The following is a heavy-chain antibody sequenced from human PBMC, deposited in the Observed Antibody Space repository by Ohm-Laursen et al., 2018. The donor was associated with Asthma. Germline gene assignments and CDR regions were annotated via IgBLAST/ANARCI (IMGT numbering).Heavy chain of an antibody. CDR2: ITSDGSWT. Sequence: SLRLSCAASGFTFSNFAMHWVRQAPGKGLEWVSIITSDGSWTSYADSVKGRFTISRDNSKNTLYLEMNSLRAEDTAVYYCARRSKICYDTSHCFFDYWGQGTLVTVSS. V-gene: IGHV3-30-3*01. CDR1: GFTFSNFA. D-gene: IGHD2-2*01. J-gene: IGHJ4*02. CDR3: ARRSKICYDTSHCFFDY.